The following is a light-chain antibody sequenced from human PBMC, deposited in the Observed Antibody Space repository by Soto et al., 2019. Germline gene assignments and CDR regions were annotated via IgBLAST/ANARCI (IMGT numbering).Light chain of an antibody. Sequence: QSALTQPASASASPGQSITISCTGSNSDVGDYNYVSWYQQHPGKAPKLIIFDVTNRPSGVSNRFSASKSANTASLTISGLQAEDEADYYCSSYTKSSTLYVFGGGTKVTVL. CDR2: DVT. J-gene: IGLJ1*01. CDR3: SSYTKSSTLYV. CDR1: NSDVGDYNY. V-gene: IGLV2-14*03.